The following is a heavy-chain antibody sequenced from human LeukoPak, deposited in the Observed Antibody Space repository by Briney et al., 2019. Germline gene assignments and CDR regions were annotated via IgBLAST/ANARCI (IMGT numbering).Heavy chain of an antibody. J-gene: IGHJ5*02. CDR3: AKRGEDYDILTGYVSCCWFDP. Sequence: GGSLRLSCAASGFTFSSYSMNWVRQAPGKGLEWVSSISSSSSYIYYADSVKGRFTISRDNSKNTLYLQMNSLRAEDTAVYYCAKRGEDYDILTGYVSCCWFDPWGQGTLVTVSS. CDR2: ISSSSSYI. V-gene: IGHV3-21*04. D-gene: IGHD3-9*01. CDR1: GFTFSSYS.